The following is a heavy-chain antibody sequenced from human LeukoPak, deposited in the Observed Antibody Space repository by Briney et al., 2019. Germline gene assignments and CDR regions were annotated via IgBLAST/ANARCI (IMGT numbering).Heavy chain of an antibody. CDR3: ARSLIKGSGSYYNVDY. J-gene: IGHJ4*02. CDR2: ISWNSGSI. CDR1: GFTFDDYA. Sequence: GGSLRLSCAASGFTFDDYAMHWVRQAPGKGLEWVSGISWNSGSIGYADSVKGRFTISRDNAKNSLYLQMNSLRAEDTAVYYCARSLIKGSGSYYNVDYWGQGTLVTVSS. D-gene: IGHD3-10*01. V-gene: IGHV3-9*01.